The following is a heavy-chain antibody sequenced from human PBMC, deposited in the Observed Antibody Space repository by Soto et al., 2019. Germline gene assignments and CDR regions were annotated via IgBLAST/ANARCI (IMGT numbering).Heavy chain of an antibody. CDR3: AKDIRRGFSSAWGD. CDR2: MSWNSGTI. V-gene: IGHV3-9*01. Sequence: EVQLVESGGGLVQPGRSLRLSCAASGFTFDDYAMHWVRQAPGKGLEWVSGMSWNSGTIAYADSVKGRFTVSRDNAENSLYLQMNSLRADDTAVYYCAKDIRRGFSSAWGDWGQGALVTVSS. D-gene: IGHD6-19*01. CDR1: GFTFDDYA. J-gene: IGHJ4*02.